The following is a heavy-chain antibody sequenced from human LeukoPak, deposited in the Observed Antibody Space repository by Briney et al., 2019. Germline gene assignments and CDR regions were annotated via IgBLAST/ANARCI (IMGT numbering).Heavy chain of an antibody. Sequence: SETLSLTCTVSGGSISSYYWSWIRQPPGKGLEWIGYIYYSGSTNYNPSLKSRVTISVDTSKNQFSLKLSSVTAADTAVYYCARVISFGVGHFDYWGQGTLVTVSS. CDR2: IYYSGST. CDR1: GGSISSYY. V-gene: IGHV4-59*01. CDR3: ARVISFGVGHFDY. J-gene: IGHJ4*02. D-gene: IGHD3-3*01.